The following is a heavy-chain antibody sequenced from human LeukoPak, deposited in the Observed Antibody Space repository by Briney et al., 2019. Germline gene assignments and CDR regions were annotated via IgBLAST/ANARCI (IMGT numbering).Heavy chain of an antibody. Sequence: GGSLRLSCAASGFTFSGSALHWVRQASGKGLEWVGRIRSKTNNYATAYAASVKGRFTISRDDSKNTAYLQMNSLKTEDTAVYYCTRQKGCSSTSCYKIDWGQGTLVTVSS. V-gene: IGHV3-73*01. D-gene: IGHD2-2*02. CDR1: GFTFSGSA. CDR2: IRSKTNNYAT. CDR3: TRQKGCSSTSCYKID. J-gene: IGHJ4*02.